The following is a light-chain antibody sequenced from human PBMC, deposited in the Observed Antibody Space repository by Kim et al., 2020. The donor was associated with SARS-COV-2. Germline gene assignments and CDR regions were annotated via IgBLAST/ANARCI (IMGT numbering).Light chain of an antibody. CDR3: QQHHSFPLT. J-gene: IGKJ4*01. CDR2: SAF. Sequence: IQLTQSPSSLSASVGDTVTITCRASQGINSNLAWYQKRPGKAPNLLIYSAFTLHSGVPSRFSGSGSGTDFTLTITSLQPEDFATYHCQQHHSFPLTFGGGTKVDIK. CDR1: QGINSN. V-gene: IGKV1-9*01.